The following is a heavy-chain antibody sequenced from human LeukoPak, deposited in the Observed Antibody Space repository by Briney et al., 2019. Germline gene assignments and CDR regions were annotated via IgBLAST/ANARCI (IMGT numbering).Heavy chain of an antibody. J-gene: IGHJ4*02. Sequence: GGSLRLSCAASGFTFSSYWMSWVRQAPGKGLEWVANIKQDGSEKYYVDSVRGRFTISRDNAKNSLYLQMNSLRAEDTAVYYCARERPTVAYDYWGRGTLVTVSS. CDR2: IKQDGSEK. CDR1: GFTFSSYW. V-gene: IGHV3-7*01. CDR3: ARERPTVAYDY. D-gene: IGHD4-23*01.